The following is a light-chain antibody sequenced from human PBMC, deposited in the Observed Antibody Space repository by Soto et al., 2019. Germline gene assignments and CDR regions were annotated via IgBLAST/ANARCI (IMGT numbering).Light chain of an antibody. CDR2: EVT. CDR3: CSYAGSSTYVV. J-gene: IGLJ2*01. V-gene: IGLV2-23*02. Sequence: QSVLTQPASVSGSPGQSITISCTGTSSDVGSYNLVSWYQHHPGTAPKLMIYEVTKRPSGVSNRFSGSKSGNTASLTISGLQAEDEADYYCCSYAGSSTYVVFGGGTKLTVL. CDR1: SSDVGSYNL.